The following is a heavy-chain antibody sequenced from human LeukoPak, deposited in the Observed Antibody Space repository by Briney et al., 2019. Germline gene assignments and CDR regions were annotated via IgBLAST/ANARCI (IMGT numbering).Heavy chain of an antibody. CDR2: IYYTGGS. J-gene: IGHJ6*03. Sequence: SETLSLTCSVSGGSISSRTYYWGWIRQPPGKGLEWIGSIYYTGGSYSNPSLKSRVTISVDTSKNQFSLKLNSVTAADTAVYYCASFYCSGGSCYQYFSYYYMDVWGKGTTVTISS. CDR3: ASFYCSGGSCYQYFSYYYMDV. V-gene: IGHV4-39*01. CDR1: GGSISSRTYY. D-gene: IGHD2-15*01.